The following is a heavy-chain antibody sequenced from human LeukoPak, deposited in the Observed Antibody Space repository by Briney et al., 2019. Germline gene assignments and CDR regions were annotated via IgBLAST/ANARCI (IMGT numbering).Heavy chain of an antibody. D-gene: IGHD3-9*01. CDR3: ERVHGYYDILTGYYRYYFDY. CDR2: INHSGST. Sequence: SETLSLTCAVYDGSFSGYYWTWIRQPPGKGLEGLWEINHSGSTNYNPSLKCRVTISVPSPKNQSSPKLTSVTPADTAVYYCERVHGYYDILTGYYRYYFDYWGQGTLVTVSS. J-gene: IGHJ4*02. CDR1: DGSFSGYY. V-gene: IGHV4-34*01.